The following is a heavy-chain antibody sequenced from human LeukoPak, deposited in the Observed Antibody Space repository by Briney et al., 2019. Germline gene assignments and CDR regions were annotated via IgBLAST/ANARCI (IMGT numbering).Heavy chain of an antibody. Sequence: PSETLSLTCAVYGESFSGYYWSWIRQPPGKGLEWIGEINHSGSTNYNPSLKSRVTISVDASKNQLSLKLSSVSAADTAVYYCARFPSLSRDYYYYMDVWGKGTTVTVSS. D-gene: IGHD6-6*01. CDR2: INHSGST. V-gene: IGHV4-34*01. CDR1: GESFSGYY. CDR3: ARFPSLSRDYYYYMDV. J-gene: IGHJ6*03.